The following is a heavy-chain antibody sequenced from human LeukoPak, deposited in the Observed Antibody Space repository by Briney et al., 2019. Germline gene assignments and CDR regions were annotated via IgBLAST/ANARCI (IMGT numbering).Heavy chain of an antibody. CDR1: GGSISSSDYF. D-gene: IGHD6-25*01. V-gene: IGHV4-61*02. CDR3: ARYRLGWFDP. Sequence: SETLSLTCTASGGSISSSDYFWSWIRKPAGKGLERIGRINSRGSTNYNPSLKSRVTLSVDTPKNQFSLKLTSVTVADTAVYYCARYRLGWFDPWGQGTLVTVSS. J-gene: IGHJ5*02. CDR2: INSRGST.